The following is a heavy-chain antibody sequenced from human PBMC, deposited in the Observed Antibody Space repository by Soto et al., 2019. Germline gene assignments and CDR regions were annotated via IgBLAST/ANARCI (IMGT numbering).Heavy chain of an antibody. CDR1: GYTFTGYY. CDR2: INPNSGGT. J-gene: IGHJ5*02. Sequence: ASVKVSCKASGYTFTGYYMHWVRQAPGQGLEWMGWINPNSGGTNYAQKFQGWVTMTRDTSISTAYMELSRLRSDDTAVYYCARSAVPIVVVPAARVGFAPGGQEPRVTVSS. CDR3: ARSAVPIVVVPAARVGFAP. D-gene: IGHD2-2*01. V-gene: IGHV1-2*04.